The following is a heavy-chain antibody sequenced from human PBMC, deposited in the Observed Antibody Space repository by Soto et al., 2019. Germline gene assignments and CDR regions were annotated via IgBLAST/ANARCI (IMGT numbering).Heavy chain of an antibody. V-gene: IGHV3-23*01. CDR3: ATYYGSGRHGTFDY. D-gene: IGHD3-10*01. CDR2: ISASGDIT. J-gene: IGHJ4*02. Sequence: PGGSLRLSCTATGFTFSSDAVNWVRQTPGKGLEWVSGISASGDITYYADSVKGRFTISRDNSKNTLYLQMNSLRAEDTAVYYCATYYGSGRHGTFDYWGQGTLVTVSS. CDR1: GFTFSSDA.